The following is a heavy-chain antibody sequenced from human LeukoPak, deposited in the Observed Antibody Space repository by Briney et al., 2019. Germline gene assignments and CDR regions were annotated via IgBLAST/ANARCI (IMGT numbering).Heavy chain of an antibody. CDR1: GGSISSYY. V-gene: IGHV4-59*08. J-gene: IGHJ6*02. Sequence: PSETLSLTCTVSGGSISSYYWSWIRQPPGKGLEWIGYIYYSGSTNYNPSLKSRVTISVDTSKNQFSLKLSSVTAADTAVYYCARVGEAVAGYYYYYGMDVWGQGTTVTVSS. D-gene: IGHD6-19*01. CDR2: IYYSGST. CDR3: ARVGEAVAGYYYYYGMDV.